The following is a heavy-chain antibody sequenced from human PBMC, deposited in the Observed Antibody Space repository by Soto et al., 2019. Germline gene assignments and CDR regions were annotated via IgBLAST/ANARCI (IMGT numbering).Heavy chain of an antibody. V-gene: IGHV1-69*13. CDR2: IIPIFGTA. Sequence: ASVKVSCKASGGTFSSYAISWVRQAPGQGLEWMGGIIPIFGTANYAQKFQGRVTITADESTSTAYMELSSLRSEDTAVYYCARDQQLVRWHWFDPWGQGTLVTVSS. D-gene: IGHD6-6*01. CDR3: ARDQQLVRWHWFDP. CDR1: GGTFSSYA. J-gene: IGHJ5*02.